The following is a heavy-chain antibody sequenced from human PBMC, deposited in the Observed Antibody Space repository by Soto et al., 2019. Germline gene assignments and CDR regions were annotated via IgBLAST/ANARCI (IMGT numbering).Heavy chain of an antibody. J-gene: IGHJ6*03. D-gene: IGHD4-17*01. V-gene: IGHV4-59*01. Sequence: SETLSLTCTVSGGSISSYYWSWIRQPPGKGLEWIGYIYYSGGTNYNPSLKSRVTVSVDTSKNQFSLKLSSVTAADTAVYYCARVGTVYGDYYYYYMDVWGKGTTVT. CDR2: IYYSGGT. CDR3: ARVGTVYGDYYYYYMDV. CDR1: GGSISSYY.